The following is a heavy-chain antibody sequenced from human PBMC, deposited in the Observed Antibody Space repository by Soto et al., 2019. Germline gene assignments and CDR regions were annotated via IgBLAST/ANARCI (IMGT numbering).Heavy chain of an antibody. J-gene: IGHJ4*02. CDR1: GFTFSSYA. CDR3: AKYTTTVVTTGYYFDY. V-gene: IGHV3-23*01. Sequence: GGSLRLSCAASGFTFSSYAMSWVRQAPGKGLEWVSAISGSGGSTYYADSVKGRFTISRDNSKNTLYLQMNSLRAEDTAVYYCAKYTTTVVTTGYYFDYWGQGNLVTFSS. D-gene: IGHD4-17*01. CDR2: ISGSGGST.